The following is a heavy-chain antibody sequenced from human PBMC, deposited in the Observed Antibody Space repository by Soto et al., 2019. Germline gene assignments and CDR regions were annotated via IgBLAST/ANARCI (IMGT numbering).Heavy chain of an antibody. D-gene: IGHD3-22*01. V-gene: IGHV1-69*01. CDR3: VRDRRIYYSDPHDEFVASDYEV. Sequence: QVQLIQSEAEVKKPGSSVRVSCTASGGIFGSHGFSWVRQAPGQRPEWVGGFIPIFRTLTYTEKFQARVRIAAEESTNTVYLDLSSLTSEDTAVYYCVRDRRIYYSDPHDEFVASDYEVWGQGTMVSVSS. J-gene: IGHJ3*01. CDR1: GGIFGSHG. CDR2: FIPIFRTL.